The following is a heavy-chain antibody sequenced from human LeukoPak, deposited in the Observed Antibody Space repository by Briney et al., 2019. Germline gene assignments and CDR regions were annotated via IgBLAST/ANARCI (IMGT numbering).Heavy chain of an antibody. V-gene: IGHV1-8*01. CDR3: ARSHLRYGMVIQNWFDP. D-gene: IGHD3-3*01. Sequence: ASVKISCKASGYSFTSYDVNWVRQTPGQGFEWMGWMNPNSGNTGYAHKFKGRVTMTRNTSISTAYMELTSLGSEDTAIYYCARSHLRYGMVIQNWFDPWGQGTLVSVSS. CDR2: MNPNSGNT. CDR1: GYSFTSYD. J-gene: IGHJ5*02.